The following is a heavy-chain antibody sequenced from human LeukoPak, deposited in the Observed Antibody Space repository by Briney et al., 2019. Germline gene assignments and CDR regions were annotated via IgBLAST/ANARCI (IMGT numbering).Heavy chain of an antibody. CDR2: INPNSGGT. Sequence: ASVKVYCQASGYTFTRYYIHWVLHAPGHRLETMGWINPNSGGTNYAQKFQGRVTMTRGTSISTAYMELSRLRSDDTAVYYCAREAVVDLDYWGQGTLVTVSS. J-gene: IGHJ4*02. D-gene: IGHD2-15*01. V-gene: IGHV1-2*02. CDR3: AREAVVDLDY. CDR1: GYTFTRYY.